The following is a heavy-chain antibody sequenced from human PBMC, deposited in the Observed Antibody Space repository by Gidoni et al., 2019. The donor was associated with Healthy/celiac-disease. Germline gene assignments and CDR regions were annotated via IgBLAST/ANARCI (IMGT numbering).Heavy chain of an antibody. J-gene: IGHJ4*02. V-gene: IGHV3-23*01. Sequence: EVQLSESGGALVQPGGSLGPSCAPSGFTFSSYAMSWVRQAPGKGLEWVSAISGSGGSIYYADSVKGRFTISRDNSKNTLYLQMNSRRAEDTAVYYCAKDSWRAAAGSDLFDYWGQGTLVTVSS. CDR1: GFTFSSYA. CDR2: ISGSGGSI. CDR3: AKDSWRAAAGSDLFDY. D-gene: IGHD6-13*01.